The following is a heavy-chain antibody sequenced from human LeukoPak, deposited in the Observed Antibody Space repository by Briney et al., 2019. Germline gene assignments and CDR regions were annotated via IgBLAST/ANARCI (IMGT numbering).Heavy chain of an antibody. CDR2: IYYTEST. J-gene: IGHJ4*02. CDR3: ARHRGSGYPYFDY. V-gene: IGHV4-59*11. CDR1: GGSINNHY. D-gene: IGHD3-22*01. Sequence: SETLSLTCTVSGGSINNHYWSWIRQPPGRALEGIGYIYYTESTNYNPSLKSRVTISVDTSKRHFSLKMSTLTAADTAVYYCARHRGSGYPYFDYWGQGTLVTVSS.